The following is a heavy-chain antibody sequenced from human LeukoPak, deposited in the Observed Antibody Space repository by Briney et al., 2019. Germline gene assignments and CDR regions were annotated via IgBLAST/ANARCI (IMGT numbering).Heavy chain of an antibody. CDR2: VKYDGSTT. Sequence: GGSLRLSCAASGFTFSAYWMHWVRQAPGKGLVWVSGVKYDGSTTTYADSVKGRFTISRDNAKNMLYLQMNSLRVEDTAVYYCARDLDWLLFDYWGQGTLVTVSS. CDR1: GFTFSAYW. J-gene: IGHJ4*02. D-gene: IGHD3-9*01. CDR3: ARDLDWLLFDY. V-gene: IGHV3-74*01.